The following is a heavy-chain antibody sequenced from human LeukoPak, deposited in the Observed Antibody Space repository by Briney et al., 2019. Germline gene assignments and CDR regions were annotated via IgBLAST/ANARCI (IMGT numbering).Heavy chain of an antibody. D-gene: IGHD1-26*01. CDR3: AISGGYWAWAH. CDR2: ISGSGDST. J-gene: IGHJ4*02. Sequence: GGSLRLSCAASGFTFSSYAMSWVRQAPGKGLEWVSGISGSGDSTYYADSVKGRFTISRDNSKNTFYLQMNSLRADDTAVYYCAISGGYWAWAHWGQGTLVTVSS. V-gene: IGHV3-23*01. CDR1: GFTFSSYA.